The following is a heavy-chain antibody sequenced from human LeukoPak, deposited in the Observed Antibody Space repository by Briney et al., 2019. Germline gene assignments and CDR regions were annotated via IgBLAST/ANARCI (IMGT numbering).Heavy chain of an antibody. V-gene: IGHV4-59*01. D-gene: IGHD1-26*01. CDR3: ARVLKRRIVGANYYGMDV. J-gene: IGHJ6*02. CDR1: GDSISSYY. CDR2: IYYIGST. Sequence: PSETLSLTCTVSGDSISSYYWSWIRQPPGKGLEWIGYIYYIGSTNYNPSLKSRVTISVDTSKNQFSLKLSSVTAADTAVYYCARVLKRRIVGANYYGMDVWGQGTTATVSS.